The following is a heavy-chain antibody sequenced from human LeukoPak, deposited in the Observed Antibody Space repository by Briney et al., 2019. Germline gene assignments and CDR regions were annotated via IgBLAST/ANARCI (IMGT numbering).Heavy chain of an antibody. V-gene: IGHV1-8*01. Sequence: ASVKVSCKASGYTFTSYDINWVRQATGQGLEWMGWMNPNSGNTGYAQKFQGRATMTRNTSISTAYMELSSLRSEDTAVYYCATRTPYGDWDGGGYWGQGTLVTVSS. CDR1: GYTFTSYD. CDR3: ATRTPYGDWDGGGY. D-gene: IGHD4-17*01. J-gene: IGHJ4*02. CDR2: MNPNSGNT.